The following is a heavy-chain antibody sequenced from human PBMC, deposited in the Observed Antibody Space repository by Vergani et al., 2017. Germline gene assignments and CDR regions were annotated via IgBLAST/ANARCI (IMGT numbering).Heavy chain of an antibody. CDR1: GGSISSGDYY. CDR3: ARSSTRIIGAILVGTAPYDFDY. D-gene: IGHD2-21*02. J-gene: IGHJ4*02. V-gene: IGHV4-30-4*08. Sequence: QVQLQESGPGLVKPSQTLSLTCTVSGGSISSGDYYWSWIRQPPGKGLEWIGYIYYSGSSYYNPSLKSRITISVDTSTNQFSLKLSSVTAVDTAVYYCARSSTRIIGAILVGTAPYDFDYWGQGTLVTVSS. CDR2: IYYSGSS.